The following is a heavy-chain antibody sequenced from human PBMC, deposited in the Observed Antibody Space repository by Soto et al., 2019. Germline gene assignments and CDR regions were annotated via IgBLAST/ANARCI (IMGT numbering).Heavy chain of an antibody. CDR1: GLTFSSYA. Sequence: GGSMRLSCAASGLTFSSYAMSWVRQAPGKGLEWVLGTSGSGTSTYYADSVKGRFTISRDNSKNTLYLQMNSLRAEDTAVYYCAKDRKSGSGWYWDYWGQGTLVTVSS. J-gene: IGHJ4*02. CDR3: AKDRKSGSGWYWDY. CDR2: TSGSGTST. D-gene: IGHD6-19*01. V-gene: IGHV3-23*01.